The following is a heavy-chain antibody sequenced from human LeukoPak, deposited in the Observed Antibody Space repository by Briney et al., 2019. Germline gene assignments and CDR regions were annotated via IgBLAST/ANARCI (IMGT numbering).Heavy chain of an antibody. J-gene: IGHJ4*02. CDR2: FDPEDGET. Sequence: ASVKVSCKVSGYTLTELSMHWVRQAPGKGLEWMGGFDPEDGETIYAQKFQGRVTMTEDTSTDTAYMELSSLRSEDTAVYYCARVRLSTTGTQWLRINDYWGQGTLVTVSS. D-gene: IGHD5-12*01. CDR1: GYTLTELS. CDR3: ARVRLSTTGTQWLRINDY. V-gene: IGHV1-24*01.